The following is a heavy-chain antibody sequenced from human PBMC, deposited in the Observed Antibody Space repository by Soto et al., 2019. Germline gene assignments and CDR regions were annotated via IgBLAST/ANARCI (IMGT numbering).Heavy chain of an antibody. J-gene: IGHJ5*02. CDR1: VFTSSIYS. CDR3: VKGEGYCTGGSCYNWFDR. V-gene: IGHV3-48*02. Sequence: PGWARRLSCAASVFTSSIYSMSWVRQAPGKGLEWVSYIGRSGDITIYYADSVRGRFTISRDNAKNALYLQMNSLRDEDSALYYCVKGEGYCTGGSCYNWFDRWGQGTLGTVSS. D-gene: IGHD2-15*01. CDR2: IGRSGDITI.